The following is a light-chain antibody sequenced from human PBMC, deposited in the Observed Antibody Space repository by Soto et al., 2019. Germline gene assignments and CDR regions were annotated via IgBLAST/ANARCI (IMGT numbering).Light chain of an antibody. Sequence: DIQITQSPSCLSGYVRDRVNITFRASQSISNYLNWYQQKPGKAPKLLIYAASSLQSGVPSRFSGSGSGTDFTLTISSLKPEDFATYYCQQSYSTVTFAQGTKVDIK. V-gene: IGKV1-39*01. CDR3: QQSYSTVT. J-gene: IGKJ2*01. CDR1: QSISNY. CDR2: AAS.